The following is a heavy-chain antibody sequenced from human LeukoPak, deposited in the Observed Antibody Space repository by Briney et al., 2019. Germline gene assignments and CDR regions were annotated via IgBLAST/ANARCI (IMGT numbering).Heavy chain of an antibody. D-gene: IGHD3-9*01. Sequence: ASVKVSCKAAGYTFTSYDINWVRQATGQGLEWMGWMNPNSGNTGYAQKFQGRVTITRNTSISTAYMELSSLRSEDTAVYYCARAKYYDILTGPNDMDVWGKGTTVTVSS. CDR1: GYTFTSYD. J-gene: IGHJ6*03. CDR2: MNPNSGNT. V-gene: IGHV1-8*03. CDR3: ARAKYYDILTGPNDMDV.